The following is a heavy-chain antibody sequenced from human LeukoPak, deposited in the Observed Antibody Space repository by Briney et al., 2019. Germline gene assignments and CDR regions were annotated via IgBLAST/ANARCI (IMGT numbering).Heavy chain of an antibody. CDR2: INQDGSEI. J-gene: IGHJ4*02. CDR3: ARDRHINSWSNDRFDY. CDR1: RFTFSNYW. V-gene: IGHV3-7*01. Sequence: GGSLRLSCAASRFTFSNYWMTWVRQAPRKGLEWVGNINQDGSEINYVTSVKGRFTISRDNAENSLYVQMNSLRAEDTAIYYCARDRHINSWSNDRFDYWGQGALVTVSS. D-gene: IGHD6-13*01.